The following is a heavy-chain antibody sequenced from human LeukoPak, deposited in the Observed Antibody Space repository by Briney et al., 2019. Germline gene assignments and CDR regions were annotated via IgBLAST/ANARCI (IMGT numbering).Heavy chain of an antibody. Sequence: GGSLRLSCAASGFTVSNNYMNWVRQAPGKGLEWVSIIYSSGNTYYADSVEGRFTISGDTSKNTLYLQMNSLRAEDTAVYFCARGVTNIAVGDYWGQGTLVTVSS. CDR2: IYSSGNT. CDR1: GFTVSNNY. J-gene: IGHJ4*02. V-gene: IGHV3-53*01. CDR3: ARGVTNIAVGDY. D-gene: IGHD6-19*01.